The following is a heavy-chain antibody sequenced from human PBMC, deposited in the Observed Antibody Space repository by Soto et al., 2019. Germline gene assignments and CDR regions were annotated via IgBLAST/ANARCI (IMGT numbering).Heavy chain of an antibody. CDR2: IYYSGST. V-gene: IGHV4-31*03. D-gene: IGHD6-19*01. Sequence: PSETLSLSCTVSGGSISSGGYYWSWIRQHPGKGLEWIGYIYYSGSTYYNPSLKSRVTISVDTSKNQFSLKLSSVTAADTAVYYCAKEMAGPRYFQHWGQGTLVTVSS. J-gene: IGHJ1*01. CDR1: GGSISSGGYY. CDR3: AKEMAGPRYFQH.